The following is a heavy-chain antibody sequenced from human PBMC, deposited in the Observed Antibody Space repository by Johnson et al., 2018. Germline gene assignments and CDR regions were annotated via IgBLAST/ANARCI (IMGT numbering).Heavy chain of an antibody. CDR2: IGNAGGT. J-gene: IGHJ3*02. V-gene: IGHV3-13*01. CDR3: ARAPVLKWTNAFEI. Sequence: GQLVQSGGGLVQPGGSLRLSCAASGFTFSDYDMHWVRPTTGKGLEWVSAIGNAGGTYYPDSVAGRFFISIENDKNSLYLQLNYLRVEEPALYSCARAPVLKWTNAFEIWGQGTMVTVSS. CDR1: GFTFSDYD. D-gene: IGHD2-15*01.